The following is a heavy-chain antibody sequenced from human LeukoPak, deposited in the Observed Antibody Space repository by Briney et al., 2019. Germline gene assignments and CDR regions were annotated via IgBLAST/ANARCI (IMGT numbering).Heavy chain of an antibody. J-gene: IGHJ4*02. CDR1: GFTFSSYA. CDR2: ISYDGSNK. Sequence: PGGSLRLSCAASGFTFSSYAMHWVRQAPGKGLEWVAVISYDGSNKYYADSVKGRFTISRDNSKNTLYLQMNSLRAEDTAVYYCARDEGVATGYFDYWGQGTLVTVSS. V-gene: IGHV3-30-3*01. CDR3: ARDEGVATGYFDY. D-gene: IGHD5-12*01.